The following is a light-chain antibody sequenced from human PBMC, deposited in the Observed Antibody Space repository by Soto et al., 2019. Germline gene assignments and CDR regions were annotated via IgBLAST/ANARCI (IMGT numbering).Light chain of an antibody. CDR2: RNN. J-gene: IGLJ3*02. Sequence: QSVLTQPPSVSGAPGQRVTISCTGSSSNIGAGYDVHWYQQLPGTAPKLLIYRNNQRPSGVPDRFSGSKSGTSASLAISGLPSEDEADYYCAAWDDSLSGWVFGGGTKVTVL. V-gene: IGLV1-40*01. CDR1: SSNIGAGYD. CDR3: AAWDDSLSGWV.